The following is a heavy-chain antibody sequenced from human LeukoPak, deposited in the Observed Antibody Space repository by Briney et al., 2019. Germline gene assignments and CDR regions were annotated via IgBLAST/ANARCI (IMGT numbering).Heavy chain of an antibody. CDR1: GGSISSYY. J-gene: IGHJ5*02. CDR2: IYYSGST. Sequence: SETLSLTCTVSGGSISSYYWSWIRQPPGKGLEWIGYIYYSGSTNYNPSLKSRVTISVDTSKNQFSLKLGSVTAADTAVYYCAREGVGTSLNGGLWFDPWGQGTLVTVSS. D-gene: IGHD2-2*01. CDR3: AREGVGTSLNGGLWFDP. V-gene: IGHV4-59*01.